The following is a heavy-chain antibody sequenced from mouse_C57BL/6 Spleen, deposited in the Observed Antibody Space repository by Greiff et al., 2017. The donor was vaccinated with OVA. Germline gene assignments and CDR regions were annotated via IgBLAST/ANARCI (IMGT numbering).Heavy chain of an antibody. V-gene: IGHV1-50*01. J-gene: IGHJ2*01. D-gene: IGHD1-1*01. CDR3: ARRRDSTVSHFDY. CDR2: IDPSDSYT. CDR1: GYTFTSYW. Sequence: QVQLQQPGAELVKPGASVKLSCKASGYTFTSYWMQWVKQRPGQGLEWIGEIDPSDSYTNYNQKFKGKATLTVDTSSSTAYMQLSSLTSEDSAVYYCARRRDSTVSHFDYWGQGTTLTVSS.